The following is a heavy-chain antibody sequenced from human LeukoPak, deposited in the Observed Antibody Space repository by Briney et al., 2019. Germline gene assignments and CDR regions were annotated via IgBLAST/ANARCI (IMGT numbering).Heavy chain of an antibody. D-gene: IGHD3-22*01. CDR1: GFTFSSYW. Sequence: PGGSLRLSCAASGFTFSSYWMSWVRQAPGKGLEWVVNIKQDGSEKYYVDSVKGRFTISRDNAKNSLYLQMNSLRAEDTAVYYCARGVSSGYFPTYYYYMDVWGKGTTVTVSS. CDR2: IKQDGSEK. V-gene: IGHV3-7*01. J-gene: IGHJ6*03. CDR3: ARGVSSGYFPTYYYYMDV.